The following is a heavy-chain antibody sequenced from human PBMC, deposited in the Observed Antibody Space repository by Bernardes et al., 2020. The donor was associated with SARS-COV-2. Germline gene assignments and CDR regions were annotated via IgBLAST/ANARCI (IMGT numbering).Heavy chain of an antibody. CDR2: IKSDGSST. CDR1: GFTFNNYW. J-gene: IGHJ4*02. D-gene: IGHD7-27*01. V-gene: IGHV3-74*01. CDR3: ARGLGAPQIDY. Sequence: GGSLRLSCAASGFTFNNYWMHWVRQAPGKGLVWVSRIKSDGSSTNYADSVKGRFTISRDNAKNTLYLQMNSLRAEDTAVYYCARGLGAPQIDYWGQGTLVTVSS.